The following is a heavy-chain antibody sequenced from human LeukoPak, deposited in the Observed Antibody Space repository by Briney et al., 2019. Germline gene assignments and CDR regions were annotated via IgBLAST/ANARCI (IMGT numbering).Heavy chain of an antibody. CDR2: IYYSGNT. CDR3: TRHQTNNYGSGSPFDY. V-gene: IGHV4-39*01. Sequence: SETLSLTCTVSGGSISSSTYYWAWIRQPPGKGLEWIGSIYYSGNTNYNPSLKSRVTMSVDTSKNQFSLKLSSETAADTAVYYCTRHQTNNYGSGSPFDYWGQGTLVTVSS. J-gene: IGHJ4*02. D-gene: IGHD3-10*01. CDR1: GGSISSSTYY.